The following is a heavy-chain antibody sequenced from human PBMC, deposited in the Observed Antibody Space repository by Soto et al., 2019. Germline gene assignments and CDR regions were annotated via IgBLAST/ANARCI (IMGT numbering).Heavy chain of an antibody. D-gene: IGHD5-12*01. J-gene: IGHJ5*02. V-gene: IGHV3-48*01. CDR2: ISSSSSTI. CDR1: GFTFSSHS. Sequence: EVQLVESGGGLVQPGGSLRLSCAASGFTFSSHSMNWVRQAPGKGLEWVSYISSSSSTIYYADYVKGRFTISRDNAKNSLYLQMNSLRAEDTAVYYCAREWDGDGYNSGWFDPWGQGTLVIVSS. CDR3: AREWDGDGYNSGWFDP.